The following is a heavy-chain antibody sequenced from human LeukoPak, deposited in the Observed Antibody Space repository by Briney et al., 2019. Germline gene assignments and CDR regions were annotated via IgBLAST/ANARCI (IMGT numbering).Heavy chain of an antibody. CDR3: AKNGGPHGMDV. CDR1: GFTFSNYR. CDR2: ISTTSSSI. V-gene: IGHV3-21*01. D-gene: IGHD3-16*01. Sequence: GGSLRLSCAASGFTFSNYRMNWVRQAPGKGLEWVSSISTTSSSIYYANSVKGRFTISRDNAKNSLYLQMNSLRAEDTAVYYCAKNGGPHGMDVWGQGTTVTVSS. J-gene: IGHJ6*02.